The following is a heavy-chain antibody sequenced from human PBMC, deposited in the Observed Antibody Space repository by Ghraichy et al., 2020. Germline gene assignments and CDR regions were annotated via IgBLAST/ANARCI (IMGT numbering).Heavy chain of an antibody. CDR2: ISSSGVST. D-gene: IGHD3-22*01. J-gene: IGHJ4*02. Sequence: GGSLRLSCAASGFTFSSYAMSWVRQAPGKGLEWVSAISSSGVSTYYADSVEGRFTISRDNSKNTLYLQMNSLRAEDTAVYYCAKDGGRGGYYDSSGYYYFDDGGQGTLVTVSS. V-gene: IGHV3-23*01. CDR3: AKDGGRGGYYDSSGYYYFDD. CDR1: GFTFSSYA.